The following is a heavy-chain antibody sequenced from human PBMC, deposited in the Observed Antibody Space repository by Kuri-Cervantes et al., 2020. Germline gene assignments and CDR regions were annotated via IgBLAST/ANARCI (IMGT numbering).Heavy chain of an antibody. CDR3: ARARYCSGGSCWAWDY. J-gene: IGHJ4*02. CDR1: GGSISSGGYY. D-gene: IGHD2-15*01. V-gene: IGHV4-31*03. Sequence: SETLSLTCTVSGGSISSGGYYWSWIRQHPGKGLEWIGYIYYSGSTYYNPSLKSRVTISVDTSKNQFSLKLSSVTAADTAVYYCARARYCSGGSCWAWDYWGQGTLVTVSS. CDR2: IYYSGST.